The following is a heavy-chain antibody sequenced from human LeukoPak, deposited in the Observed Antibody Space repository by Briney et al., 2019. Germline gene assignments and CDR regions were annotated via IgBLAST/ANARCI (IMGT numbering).Heavy chain of an antibody. J-gene: IGHJ4*02. CDR3: ARAPEYSSGWYGMYYFDY. D-gene: IGHD6-19*01. CDR1: GDSVSSNSAA. CDR2: TYYRSKWYN. V-gene: IGHV6-1*01. Sequence: SQTLSLTCAISGDSVSSNSAAWNWIRQSPSRGLEWLGRTYYRSKWYNGYAVSVKSRITINPDTSKNQFSLQLNSVTPEDTAVYYCARAPEYSSGWYGMYYFDYWGQGTLVTVSS.